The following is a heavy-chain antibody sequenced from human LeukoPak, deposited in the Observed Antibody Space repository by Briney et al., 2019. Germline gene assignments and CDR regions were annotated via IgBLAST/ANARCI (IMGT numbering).Heavy chain of an antibody. Sequence: KSSETLSLTCTVSGGSISSSSYYWGWIRQPPGKGLEWIGSIYYSGSTYYNPSLKSRVTISVDTSKNQFSLKLSSVTAADTAVYYCARDRIYDSSGYYDYWGQGTLVTVSS. J-gene: IGHJ4*02. V-gene: IGHV4-39*07. CDR1: GGSISSSSYY. CDR3: ARDRIYDSSGYYDY. CDR2: IYYSGST. D-gene: IGHD3-22*01.